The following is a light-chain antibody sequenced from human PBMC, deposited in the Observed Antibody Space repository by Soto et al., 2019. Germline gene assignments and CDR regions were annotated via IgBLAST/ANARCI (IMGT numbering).Light chain of an antibody. CDR2: GAS. CDR3: QKFNKWPWT. V-gene: IGKV3-15*01. J-gene: IGKJ1*01. CDR1: QSVGSN. Sequence: EIILTQSPVTLSVSPGERATLSCRASQSVGSNLAWYQQKPGQAPRLLIYGASTRATGVPPRFSGSGSGTEFTLTISSMQSEDFAVYYCQKFNKWPWTFGQGTKVEIK.